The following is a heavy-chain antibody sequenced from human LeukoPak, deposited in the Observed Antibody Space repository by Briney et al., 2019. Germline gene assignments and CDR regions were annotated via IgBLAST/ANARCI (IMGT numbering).Heavy chain of an antibody. J-gene: IGHJ6*02. CDR1: GFTFSSYW. V-gene: IGHV3-7*01. Sequence: GGSLRLSCAASGFTFSSYWMSWVRQAPGKGLEWVANIKQDGSEKYYVDSVKGRFTISGDNAKNSLYLQMNSLRAEDTAVYYCARGLELRPYYYYYGMDVWGQGTTVTVSS. CDR2: IKQDGSEK. D-gene: IGHD1-7*01. CDR3: ARGLELRPYYYYYGMDV.